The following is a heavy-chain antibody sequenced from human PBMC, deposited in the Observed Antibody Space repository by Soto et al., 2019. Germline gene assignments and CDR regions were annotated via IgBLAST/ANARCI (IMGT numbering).Heavy chain of an antibody. CDR2: ISNSSSYI. Sequence: GGSLRHSCAASGLNFSDYVMSLVRQAPGKGLEWVSSISNSSSYIYYADSVKGRFTISRDNAKNSLYLQMNSLRAEDTAVYYCARGPYYDSSGYSWFDYWGQGTLVTVSS. J-gene: IGHJ4*02. CDR3: ARGPYYDSSGYSWFDY. D-gene: IGHD3-22*01. V-gene: IGHV3-21*01. CDR1: GLNFSDYV.